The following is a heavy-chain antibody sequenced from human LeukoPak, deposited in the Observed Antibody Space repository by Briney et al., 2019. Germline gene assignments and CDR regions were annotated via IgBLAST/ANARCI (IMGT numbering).Heavy chain of an antibody. CDR3: AKGQGAAGVTGRSSNWFDP. J-gene: IGHJ5*02. D-gene: IGHD6-13*01. CDR1: GFTFSSYT. Sequence: GGSLRLSCAASGFTFSSYTMRWVRQAPGKGLEWVSCISGSGGNTYYADSVKGRFTISRDNSKNTLYLQMNSLRAEDTAIYYCAKGQGAAGVTGRSSNWFDPWGQGTLVTVSS. V-gene: IGHV3-23*01. CDR2: ISGSGGNT.